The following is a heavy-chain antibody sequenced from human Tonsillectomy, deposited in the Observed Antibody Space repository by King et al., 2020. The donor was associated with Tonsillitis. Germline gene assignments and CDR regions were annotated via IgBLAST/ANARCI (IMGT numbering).Heavy chain of an antibody. D-gene: IGHD2-2*01. CDR2: IYYSGST. CDR3: ARLSGPGVPFDY. J-gene: IGHJ4*02. V-gene: IGHV4-39*01. Sequence: MQLQESGPGLVKPSETLSLTCTVSGGSISSSSYYWGWIRQPPGKGLEWIGSIYYSGSTYYNPSLKSRVTISVDTSKNQFSLKLSSVTAADTAVYYCARLSGPGVPFDYWGQGTLVTVSS. CDR1: GGSISSSSYY.